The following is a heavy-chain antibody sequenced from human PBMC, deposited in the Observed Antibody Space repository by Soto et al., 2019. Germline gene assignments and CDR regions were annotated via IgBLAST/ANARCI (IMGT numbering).Heavy chain of an antibody. J-gene: IGHJ6*02. CDR1: GFTFTSSA. D-gene: IGHD1-7*01. CDR2: IVVGSGNT. CDR3: AGHWNYRPYYYYGMDV. Sequence: GASVKVSCKASGFTFTSSAVQWVLQARGQRLEWIGWIVVGSGNTNYAQKFQERVTITRDMSTSTAYMELSSLRSEDTPVYYCAGHWNYRPYYYYGMDVWGQGTTVTVSS. V-gene: IGHV1-58*01.